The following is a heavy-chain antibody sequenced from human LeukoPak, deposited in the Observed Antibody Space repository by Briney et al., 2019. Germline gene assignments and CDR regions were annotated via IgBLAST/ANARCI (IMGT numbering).Heavy chain of an antibody. J-gene: IGHJ4*02. CDR3: ALGGGSSGYYFDY. CDR2: INHSGST. CDR1: GGSFSGYY. D-gene: IGHD3-22*01. V-gene: IGHV4-34*01. Sequence: KPSETLSLTCAVYGGSFSGYYWSWIRQPPGKGLEWIGEINHSGSTNYNPSLKSRVTISVDTSKNQVSLKLSSVTAADTAVYYCALGGGSSGYYFDYWGQGTLVTVSS.